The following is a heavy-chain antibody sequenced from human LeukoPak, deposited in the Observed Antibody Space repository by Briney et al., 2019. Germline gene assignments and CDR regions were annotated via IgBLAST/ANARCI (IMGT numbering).Heavy chain of an antibody. CDR2: ISSSSSYI. Sequence: GGSLRLSCAASGFTFSSYSMNWVRQAPGKGLEWVSSISSSSSYIYYADSVKGRFTISRDNAKNSLYLQMNSLRAEDTAVYYCARAESYCGGDCYSSDYWGQGTLVTVSS. CDR1: GFTFSSYS. V-gene: IGHV3-21*01. J-gene: IGHJ4*02. CDR3: ARAESYCGGDCYSSDY. D-gene: IGHD2-21*02.